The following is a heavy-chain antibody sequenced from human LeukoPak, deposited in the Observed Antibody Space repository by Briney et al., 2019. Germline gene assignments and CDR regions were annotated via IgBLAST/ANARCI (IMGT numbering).Heavy chain of an antibody. CDR3: ARGGYSSSWPLGY. CDR2: IYDSGST. Sequence: SETLSLTCAVSGGSISSRNWWSWVRQPPGKGLEWIGEIYDSGSTNYNPSLKSRVTISVDTSKNQFSLKLSSVTAADTAVYYCARGGYSSSWPLGYWGQGTLVTVSS. V-gene: IGHV4-4*02. D-gene: IGHD6-13*01. CDR1: GGSISSRNW. J-gene: IGHJ4*02.